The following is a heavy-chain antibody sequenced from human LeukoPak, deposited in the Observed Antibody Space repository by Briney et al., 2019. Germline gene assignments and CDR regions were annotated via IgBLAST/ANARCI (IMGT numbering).Heavy chain of an antibody. CDR1: GYTFTNYW. Sequence: GESLQISSQGSGYTFTNYWIAWVRPMPGKGLEWLVIIYPGDSDTRYSPSFQGQVTISADKSTTTAYLQWSSLKASDTAMYFCARLADTTSWGQGTLVTVSS. D-gene: IGHD1-26*01. CDR3: ARLADTTS. CDR2: IYPGDSDT. J-gene: IGHJ5*02. V-gene: IGHV5-51*01.